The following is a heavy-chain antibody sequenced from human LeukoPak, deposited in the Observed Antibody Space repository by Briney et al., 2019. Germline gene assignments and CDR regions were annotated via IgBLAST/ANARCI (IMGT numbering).Heavy chain of an antibody. CDR2: IYSVGST. D-gene: IGHD3-16*01. CDR3: TRTLGYAGGFFES. J-gene: IGHJ4*02. V-gene: IGHV3-53*04. Sequence: GGSLRLSCEASGFSVSKKCMSWVRQAPGAGLEWVSTIYSVGSTYYADSVRGRFTISRNSSKNTLYLQMNGLRVEDTAVYFCTRTLGYAGGFFESWGQGVLVTVSS. CDR1: GFSVSKKC.